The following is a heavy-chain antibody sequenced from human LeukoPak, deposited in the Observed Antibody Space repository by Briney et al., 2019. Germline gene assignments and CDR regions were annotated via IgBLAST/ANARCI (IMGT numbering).Heavy chain of an antibody. Sequence: APVKVSCKASGYTFTSYGISWVRQAPGQGLEWMGWISAYNGNTNYAQKLQGRVTMTTDTSTSTAYMELRSLRSDDTAVYYCARDLEIVGATRAPSYYYYGMDVWGQGTTVTVSS. V-gene: IGHV1-18*01. J-gene: IGHJ6*02. D-gene: IGHD1-26*01. CDR3: ARDLEIVGATRAPSYYYYGMDV. CDR2: ISAYNGNT. CDR1: GYTFTSYG.